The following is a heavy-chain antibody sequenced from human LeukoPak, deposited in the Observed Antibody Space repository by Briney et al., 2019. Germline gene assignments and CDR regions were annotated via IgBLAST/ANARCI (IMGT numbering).Heavy chain of an antibody. CDR1: GFTFSSYA. CDR3: VKSCGSGYYRLFDY. CDR2: VSGHGAGT. Sequence: GGSLRLSCSASGFTFSSYAMFWVRQAPGKRLEYVSAVSGHGAGTDYADSVKGRFIVSRDNSENRLFLQMSSLRPEDTAVYYCVKSCGSGYYRLFDYWGQGTLVTVSS. D-gene: IGHD3-22*01. V-gene: IGHV3-64D*06. J-gene: IGHJ4*02.